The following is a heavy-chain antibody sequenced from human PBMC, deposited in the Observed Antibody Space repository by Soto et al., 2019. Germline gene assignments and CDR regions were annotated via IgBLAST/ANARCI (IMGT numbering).Heavy chain of an antibody. Sequence: GGSLRLSCAASGFTFSSYEMNWVRQAPGKGLEWVSYISSSGGTIYYADSVKGRFTISRDNAKSSLYLQMNSLRAEDTAVYYCAKDHKGGYYFYGMDVWGQGTTVTVSS. J-gene: IGHJ6*02. CDR2: ISSSGGTI. CDR1: GFTFSSYE. V-gene: IGHV3-48*03. CDR3: AKDHKGGYYFYGMDV.